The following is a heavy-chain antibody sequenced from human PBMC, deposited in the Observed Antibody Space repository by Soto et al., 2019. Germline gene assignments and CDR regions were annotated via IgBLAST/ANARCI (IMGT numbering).Heavy chain of an antibody. V-gene: IGHV4-30-4*01. CDR3: ARGGQQLVQGWFDP. J-gene: IGHJ5*02. CDR2: IYYSGST. Sequence: SESLSLTCTVSGGSISSGDYYWSWIRQPPGKGLEWIGYIYYSGSTYYNPSLKSRVTISVDTSKNQFSLKLSSVTAADTAVYYCARGGQQLVQGWFDPWGQGTLVTVSS. CDR1: GGSISSGDYY. D-gene: IGHD6-13*01.